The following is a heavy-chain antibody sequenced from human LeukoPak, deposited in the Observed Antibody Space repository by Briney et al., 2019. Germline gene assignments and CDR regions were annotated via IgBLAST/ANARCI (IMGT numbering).Heavy chain of an antibody. J-gene: IGHJ4*02. CDR3: ARDRGVTAILYYFDY. CDR2: ISSSSSYI. Sequence: PGGSLRLSCAASGLTFSSYSMNWVRQAPGKGLEWVSSISSSSSYIYYADSVKGRFTISRDNAKNSLYLQMNSLRAEDTAVYYCARDRGVTAILYYFDYWGQGTLVTVSS. D-gene: IGHD2-21*02. CDR1: GLTFSSYS. V-gene: IGHV3-21*01.